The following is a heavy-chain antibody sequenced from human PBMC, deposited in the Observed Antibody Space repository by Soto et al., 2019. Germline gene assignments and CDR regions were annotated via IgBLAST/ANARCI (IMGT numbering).Heavy chain of an antibody. CDR3: AKELGIGDVWSGTYYYYGVGV. CDR1: GFTFSSYA. J-gene: IGHJ6*01. D-gene: IGHD3-3*01. CDR2: LSASGGST. V-gene: IGHV3-23*01. Sequence: EVQLLESGGGLVQPGGSLRLSCAASGFTFSSYAMSWVRQAPGKGLEWVSSLSASGGSTYYADSVKGRFTISRDNSRNTLFLQVNSLRAEDTAIYYCAKELGIGDVWSGTYYYYGVGVWGQGTTVTVSS.